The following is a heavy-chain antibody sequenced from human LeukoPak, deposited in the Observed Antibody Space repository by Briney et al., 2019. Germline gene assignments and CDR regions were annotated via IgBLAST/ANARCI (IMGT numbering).Heavy chain of an antibody. CDR2: ISGSGGST. J-gene: IGHJ4*02. Sequence: GGSLRLSCAASGFTFTSYAMSWVRQAPGKGLEGVSAISGSGGSTYYADSVKGRFTISRDNSKNTLYLQMNSLRAEDTAVYYCAKVAKKIIAAAADYWGQGTLATVSS. CDR1: GFTFTSYA. D-gene: IGHD6-13*01. CDR3: AKVAKKIIAAAADY. V-gene: IGHV3-23*01.